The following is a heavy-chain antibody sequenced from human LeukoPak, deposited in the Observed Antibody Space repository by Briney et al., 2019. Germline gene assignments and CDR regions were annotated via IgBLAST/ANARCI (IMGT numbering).Heavy chain of an antibody. CDR1: GFTFGDCY. V-gene: IGHV3-11*04. D-gene: IGHD6-6*01. Sequence: GGSLRLSSAASGFTFGDCYMSWIRQAPGKGLEWISYISSSGTTIYYADSVKGRFSVSTDNAPKSLFIYITRPRDDDSAAYYCARVEWQLVSPRFDPWGQGTLVTVSS. CDR3: ARVEWQLVSPRFDP. CDR2: ISSSGTTI. J-gene: IGHJ5*02.